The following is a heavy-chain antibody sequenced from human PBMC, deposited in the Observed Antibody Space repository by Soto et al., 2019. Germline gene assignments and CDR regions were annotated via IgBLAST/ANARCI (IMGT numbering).Heavy chain of an antibody. D-gene: IGHD2-2*01. CDR1: GYSFTSYW. Sequence: LGESLKISCKGSGYSFTSYWISWVRQMPEKGLEWMGRIDPSDSYTNYSPSFQGHVTISADKSISTAYLQWSSLKASDTAMYYCARTGGIVVVPAAMHEYYYGMDVWGQGTTVTVSS. V-gene: IGHV5-10-1*01. CDR3: ARTGGIVVVPAAMHEYYYGMDV. CDR2: IDPSDSYT. J-gene: IGHJ6*02.